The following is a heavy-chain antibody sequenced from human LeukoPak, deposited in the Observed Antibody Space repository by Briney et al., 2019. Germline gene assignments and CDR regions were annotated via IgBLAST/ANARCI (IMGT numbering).Heavy chain of an antibody. J-gene: IGHJ3*01. CDR1: GFTFSFYW. D-gene: IGHD3-16*02. V-gene: IGHV3-7*01. Sequence: TGGSLRLSCAASGFTFSFYWMTWVRQAPGKGLEWVTNIKYDGSETDYEDSLNGRFTISRDNAKNSLYLQMNTLRAEDTAVYYCARSDYVWGSYRHSPGLDVWGHGTMVTVSS. CDR2: IKYDGSET. CDR3: ARSDYVWGSYRHSPGLDV.